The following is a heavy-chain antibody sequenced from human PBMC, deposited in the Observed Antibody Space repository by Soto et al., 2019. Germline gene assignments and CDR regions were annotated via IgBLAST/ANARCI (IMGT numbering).Heavy chain of an antibody. Sequence: ASVKVSCKASGYTFTSYGISWVRQAPGQGLEWMGWISAYNGNTNYAQKLQGRVTMTTDTSTSTAYMELRSLRSDDTAVYYCARDSSSLRGDKDYYYYGMDVWGQGTTVTVSS. J-gene: IGHJ6*02. CDR1: GYTFTSYG. CDR2: ISAYNGNT. V-gene: IGHV1-18*01. CDR3: ARDSSSLRGDKDYYYYGMDV. D-gene: IGHD6-13*01.